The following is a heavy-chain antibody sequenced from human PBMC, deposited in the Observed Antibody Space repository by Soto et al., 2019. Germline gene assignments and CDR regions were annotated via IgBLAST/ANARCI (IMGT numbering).Heavy chain of an antibody. V-gene: IGHV4-39*02. D-gene: IGHD6-19*01. J-gene: IGHJ3*02. Sequence: QLHLQESGPGLVKPSETLSLTCTVSGGSISSSAYYWGWIRQPPGKGLEWVGSFYYSEITYSNPSLKSRVTISRDTSKNHLSLKLTSVTAADTAVYYCARPSKAGNAFEIWGQGTMVTVSS. CDR3: ARPSKAGNAFEI. CDR2: FYYSEIT. CDR1: GGSISSSAYY.